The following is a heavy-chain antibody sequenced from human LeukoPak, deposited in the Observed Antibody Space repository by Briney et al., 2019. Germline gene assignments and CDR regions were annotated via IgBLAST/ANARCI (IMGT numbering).Heavy chain of an antibody. Sequence: SETLSLTCTVSGYSISSGHYWACIRQSPEKGLEWIASMFHSGSTYYNPSLKSRVTTSADTSKNEFSLKLSSVTAADTAVYYCARAGTNLGDYDYWGQGTLVTVSS. CDR3: ARAGTNLGDYDY. CDR1: GYSISSGHY. D-gene: IGHD4-17*01. CDR2: MFHSGST. J-gene: IGHJ4*02. V-gene: IGHV4-38-2*02.